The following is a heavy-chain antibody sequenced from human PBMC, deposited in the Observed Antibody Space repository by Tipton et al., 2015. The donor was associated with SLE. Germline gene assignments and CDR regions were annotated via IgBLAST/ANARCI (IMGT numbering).Heavy chain of an antibody. CDR1: GGSFSAYY. CDR3: ARTQYTFGGVIAPFDY. V-gene: IGHV4-34*01. Sequence: LRLSCAVYGGSFSAYYWSWIRQSPGKGLEWIGEINHSGNTNFNPSLKSRVTISVDTSKNQFSLKLSSVTAADTAVYYCARTQYTFGGVIAPFDYWGQGTLVTVSS. CDR2: INHSGNT. D-gene: IGHD3-16*02. J-gene: IGHJ4*02.